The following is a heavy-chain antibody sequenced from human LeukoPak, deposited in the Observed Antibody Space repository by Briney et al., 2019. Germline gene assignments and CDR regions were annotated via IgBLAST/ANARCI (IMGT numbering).Heavy chain of an antibody. CDR1: GGSISSGSYY. Sequence: SETLSLTCTVSGGSISSGSYYWSWIRQPAGKGLEWIGRIYTSGSTNYNPSLKSRVTISVDTSKNQFSLKLSSVTAADTAVYYCARAPIFCGGDCPIDYWGQGTLVTVSS. V-gene: IGHV4-61*02. D-gene: IGHD2-21*01. J-gene: IGHJ4*02. CDR3: ARAPIFCGGDCPIDY. CDR2: IYTSGST.